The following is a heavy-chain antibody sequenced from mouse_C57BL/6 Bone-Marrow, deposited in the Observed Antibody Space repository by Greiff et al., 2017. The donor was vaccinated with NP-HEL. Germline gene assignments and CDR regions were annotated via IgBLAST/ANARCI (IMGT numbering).Heavy chain of an antibody. D-gene: IGHD1-1*01. Sequence: EVQGVESGGGLVQPGGSLKLSCAASGFTFSDYYMYWVRQTPEKRLEWVAYISNGGGSTYYLDTVKGRFTISRDNAKNTLYLQMSRLKSEDTAMYYCARHDPIYLGAYWGQGTLVTVSA. CDR3: ARHDPIYLGAY. CDR2: ISNGGGST. V-gene: IGHV5-12*01. CDR1: GFTFSDYY. J-gene: IGHJ3*01.